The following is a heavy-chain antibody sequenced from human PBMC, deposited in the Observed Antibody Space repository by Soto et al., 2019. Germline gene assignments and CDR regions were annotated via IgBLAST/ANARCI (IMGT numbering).Heavy chain of an antibody. D-gene: IGHD2-15*01. CDR1: GGSISSYY. V-gene: IGHV4-59*01. CDR2: IYYSGST. J-gene: IGHJ2*01. CDR3: ARVRGYCGGGSCHTWYFDL. Sequence: QVQLQESGPGLVKPSETLSLTCTVSGGSISSYYWSWIRQPPGKGLEWIGYIYYSGSTNYNPSLKSRVTISVDTSKNQFSLKLSSVTAADTAVYYCARVRGYCGGGSCHTWYFDLWGRGTLVTVSS.